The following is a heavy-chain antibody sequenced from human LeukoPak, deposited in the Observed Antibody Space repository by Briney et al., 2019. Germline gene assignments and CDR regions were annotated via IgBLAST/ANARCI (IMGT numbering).Heavy chain of an antibody. V-gene: IGHV4-59*01. CDR1: GGSISSYY. CDR3: AREDRSGNYYYYGMDV. J-gene: IGHJ6*02. CDR2: IYYSGST. Sequence: SSETLSLTCTVSGGSISSYYWSWIRQPPGKGLEWIGYIYYSGSTNYNPSLKSRVTISVDTSKNQFSLKLSSVTAADTAVYYCAREDRSGNYYYYGMDVWGQGTTVTVSS.